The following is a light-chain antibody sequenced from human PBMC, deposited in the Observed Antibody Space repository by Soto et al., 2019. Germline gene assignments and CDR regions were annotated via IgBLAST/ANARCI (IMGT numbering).Light chain of an antibody. J-gene: IGKJ1*01. Sequence: EIVLTQSPGTLSLSPGERATLPCRASQSVSSNLAWYQQKPGQAPRLLIYGASTRATGIPARFSGSGSGTEFTLTISSLQSEDFAVYYCQQYNNWWTFGQGTKVDIX. CDR3: QQYNNWWT. CDR2: GAS. V-gene: IGKV3-15*01. CDR1: QSVSSN.